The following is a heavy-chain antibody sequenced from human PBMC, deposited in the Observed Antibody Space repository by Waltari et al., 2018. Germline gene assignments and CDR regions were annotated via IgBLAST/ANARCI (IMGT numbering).Heavy chain of an antibody. D-gene: IGHD2-15*01. CDR2: VLGSGRT. J-gene: IGHJ4*02. V-gene: IGHV4-4*02. Sequence: QLQLQESGPGLVNPSGTLSLICAVSGDSMNYWWSWVRQPPGKGLEWIGQVLGSGRTNYNPSFASRVTISLDTSTHQFALKMTSATAADTALYYCARDRGRGLYLDTWGQGILVTVSP. CDR3: ARDRGRGLYLDT. CDR1: GDSMNYW.